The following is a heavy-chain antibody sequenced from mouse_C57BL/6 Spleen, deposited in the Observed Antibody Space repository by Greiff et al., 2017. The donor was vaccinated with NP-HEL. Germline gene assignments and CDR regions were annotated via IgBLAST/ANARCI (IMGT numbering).Heavy chain of an antibody. CDR1: GYAFSSSW. CDR2: IYPGDGDT. J-gene: IGHJ2*01. D-gene: IGHD1-1*01. Sequence: VQLQQSGPELVKPGASVKISCKASGYAFSSSWMNWVKQRPGKGLEWIGRIYPGDGDTNYNGKFKGKATLTADKSSSTAYMQLSSLTSEDSAVYFGARDCDYGSPYYFDYWGQGTTLTVSS. CDR3: ARDCDYGSPYYFDY. V-gene: IGHV1-82*01.